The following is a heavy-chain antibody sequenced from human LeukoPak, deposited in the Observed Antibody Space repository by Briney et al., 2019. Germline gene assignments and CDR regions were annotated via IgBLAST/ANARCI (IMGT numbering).Heavy chain of an antibody. CDR3: ARGRYGD. J-gene: IGHJ4*02. CDR1: VFTFSSYW. Sequence: GGSLTLSCAASVFTFSSYWMSLVRQPPGKGLEWVDNIKQDGSEKYYVDSVKGRFTISRDNAKNSLYLQMNSLRAEDTAVYYCARGRYGDWGQGTLVTVSS. D-gene: IGHD3-10*01. CDR2: IKQDGSEK. V-gene: IGHV3-7*01.